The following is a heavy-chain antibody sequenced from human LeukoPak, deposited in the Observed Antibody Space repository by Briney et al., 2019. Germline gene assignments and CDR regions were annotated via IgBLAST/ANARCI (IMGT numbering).Heavy chain of an antibody. CDR3: ARVRTGTMGYFDY. CDR2: IYNSGTT. CDR1: GGSVSSDYYY. D-gene: IGHD1-7*01. J-gene: IGHJ4*02. Sequence: PSQTLSLTCTVSGGSVSSDYYYWSWLRQHPGKGLEWIGYIYNSGTTYYNPSLKSRVTISVDTSKKQFSLNLKSVTAADTAVYYCARVRTGTMGYFDYWGQGTLVTVSS. V-gene: IGHV4-31*03.